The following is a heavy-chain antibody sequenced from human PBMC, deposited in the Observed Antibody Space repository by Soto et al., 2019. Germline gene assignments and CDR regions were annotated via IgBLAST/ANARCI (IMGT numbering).Heavy chain of an antibody. CDR1: GGSFSGYY. V-gene: IGHV4-34*01. J-gene: IGHJ3*02. D-gene: IGHD4-17*01. CDR3: AGYSTVTTKPLNAFDI. CDR2: INHSGST. Sequence: QVQLQQWGAGLLKPSETLSLTCAVYGGSFSGYYWSWIRQPPGKGLEWIGEINHSGSTNYNPSLKSRVTISVDTSKNQFSLKLSSVTAADTAVYYCAGYSTVTTKPLNAFDIWGQGTMVTVSS.